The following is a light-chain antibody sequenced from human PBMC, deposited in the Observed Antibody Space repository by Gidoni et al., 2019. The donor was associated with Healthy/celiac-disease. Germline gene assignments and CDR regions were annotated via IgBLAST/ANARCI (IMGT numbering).Light chain of an antibody. CDR3: QQRHDWPPLT. V-gene: IGKV3-11*01. CDR1: QTVSYY. J-gene: IGKJ4*01. Sequence: VLTQSPATLSLSPGERAILSCKASQTVSYYLAWYQKKAGQPPRLLIYDASTRATDIPARFSGSGYGTDFTLTIGSLEPEDSAIYYCQQRHDWPPLTFGGGTIVEI. CDR2: DAS.